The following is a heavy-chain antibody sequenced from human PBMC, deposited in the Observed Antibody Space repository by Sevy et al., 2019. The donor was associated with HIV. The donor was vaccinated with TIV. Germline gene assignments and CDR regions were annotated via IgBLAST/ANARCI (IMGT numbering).Heavy chain of an antibody. CDR3: AKAKYSSSWYLNWFDP. V-gene: IGHV3-9*01. CDR1: GFTFDDYA. CDR2: ISWNSGSI. D-gene: IGHD6-13*01. J-gene: IGHJ5*02. Sequence: GGSLRLSCVASGFTFDDYAMHWVRQAPGKGLEWVSGISWNSGSIGYADSVKGRFTISRDNAKNSLYLQMNSLRAEDTALYYCAKAKYSSSWYLNWFDPWGQGTLVTVSS.